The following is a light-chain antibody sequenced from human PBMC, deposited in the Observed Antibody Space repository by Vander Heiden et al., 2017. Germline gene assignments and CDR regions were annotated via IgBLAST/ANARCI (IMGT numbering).Light chain of an antibody. J-gene: IGKJ3*01. CDR3: QQRSNWPLFT. CDR1: QSVSSY. V-gene: IGKV3-11*01. Sequence: EIVLTQSPATLSLSAGERATLSCRASQSVSSYLAWYQQKPGQAPRLLIYDASSRATGIPARFSGSGSGTDFTLTISSLEPEDFAVYYCQQRSNWPLFTFGPGTKVDIK. CDR2: DAS.